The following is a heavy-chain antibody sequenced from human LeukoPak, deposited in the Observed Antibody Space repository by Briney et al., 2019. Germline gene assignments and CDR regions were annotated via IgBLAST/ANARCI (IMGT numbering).Heavy chain of an antibody. Sequence: GKSLRLSCAASGFTFSSYSMNWVRQAPGKGLEWVSSISSSSSYIYYADSVKGRFTISRDNAKNSLYLQMNSLRAEDTAVYYCARDLGLRLGELSPIDYWGQGTLVTVSS. D-gene: IGHD3-16*02. CDR1: GFTFSSYS. J-gene: IGHJ4*02. V-gene: IGHV3-21*01. CDR2: ISSSSSYI. CDR3: ARDLGLRLGELSPIDY.